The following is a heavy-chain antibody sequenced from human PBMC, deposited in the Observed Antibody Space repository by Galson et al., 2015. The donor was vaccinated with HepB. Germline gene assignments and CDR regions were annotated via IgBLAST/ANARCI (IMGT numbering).Heavy chain of an antibody. V-gene: IGHV1-18*01. CDR2: ISAYNGNT. CDR1: GYTFTSYG. J-gene: IGHJ4*02. D-gene: IGHD6-19*01. CDR3: ARDGPHDYGDQIEQWLVLDYFDY. Sequence: SVKVSCKASGYTFTSYGISWVRQAPGQGLEWMGWISAYNGNTNYAQKLQGRVTMTTDTSTSTAYTELRSLRSDDTAVYYCARDGPHDYGDQIEQWLVLDYFDYWGQGTLVTVSS.